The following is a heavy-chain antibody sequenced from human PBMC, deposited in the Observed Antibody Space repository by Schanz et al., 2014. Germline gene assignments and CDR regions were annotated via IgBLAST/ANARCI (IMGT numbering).Heavy chain of an antibody. J-gene: IGHJ4*02. V-gene: IGHV3-11*01. CDR1: GFPFSDYF. D-gene: IGHD3-10*01. CDR2: IGNGGVTI. CDR3: ARIGGSDFDY. Sequence: QVQLVDSGGGLVKPGGSLRLSCTASGFPFSDYFMAWIRQPPGRVLEWVSYIGNGGVTIYYADSVKGRFTISRDNSKNSLYLQMNSLRAEDTAVYYCARIGGSDFDYWAQGTLVTVSS.